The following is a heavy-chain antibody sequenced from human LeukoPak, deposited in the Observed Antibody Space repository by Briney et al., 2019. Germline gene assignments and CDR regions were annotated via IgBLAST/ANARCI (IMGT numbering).Heavy chain of an antibody. V-gene: IGHV4-34*01. D-gene: IGHD4-11*01. J-gene: IGHJ6*03. CDR1: GGSFSGYY. CDR2: INHSGST. CDR3: ARRGLYSNYFNPPHIYYYYYYMDV. Sequence: SETLSLTCAVYGGSFSGYYWSWIRQPPGKGLEWIGEINHSGSTNYNPSLKSRVTISVDTSKNQFSLKLSSVTAADTAVYYCARRGLYSNYFNPPHIYYYYYYMDVWGKGTTVTVSS.